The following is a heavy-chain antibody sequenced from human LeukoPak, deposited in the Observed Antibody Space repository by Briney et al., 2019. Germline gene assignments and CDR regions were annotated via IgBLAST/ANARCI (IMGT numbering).Heavy chain of an antibody. CDR2: SDPEDGET. CDR1: GYTLTELS. J-gene: IGHJ1*01. CDR3: ATDGAWPEYFQH. Sequence: ASVKVSCKVSGYTLTELSMHWVRQAPGKGLEWMGGSDPEDGETIYAQKFQGRVTMTEDTSTDTAYMELSSLRSEDTAVYYCATDGAWPEYFQHWGQGTLVTVSS. V-gene: IGHV1-24*01. D-gene: IGHD3-16*01.